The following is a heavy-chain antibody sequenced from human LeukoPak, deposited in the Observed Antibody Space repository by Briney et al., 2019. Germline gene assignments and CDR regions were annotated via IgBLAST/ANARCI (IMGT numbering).Heavy chain of an antibody. CDR2: INPNSGDT. Sequence: PGRSLRLSCAASGFTFNSYVMHWVRQAPGQGLEWMGWINPNSGDTKYAQNFQGRVTMTRDTSISTVYMELSRLRSDDTAVYYCATQRGSYLWGTDFDYWGQGTLVTVSS. J-gene: IGHJ4*02. D-gene: IGHD3-16*01. CDR1: GFTFNSYV. CDR3: ATQRGSYLWGTDFDY. V-gene: IGHV1-2*02.